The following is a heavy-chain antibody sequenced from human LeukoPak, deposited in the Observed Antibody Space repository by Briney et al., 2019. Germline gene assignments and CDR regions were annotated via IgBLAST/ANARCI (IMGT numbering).Heavy chain of an antibody. CDR1: RFIFSTYG. Sequence: GGSLRLSCAASRFIFSTYGMLWVRQAPGKGLEWVAFIRPDGSNEYYAASVRGRFAISRDNSQNTLHLQMNSLRLEDTAVYYCVKDWGVLPDYTADGFDIWGPGTMVTVSS. CDR2: IRPDGSNE. CDR3: VKDWGVLPDYTADGFDI. V-gene: IGHV3-30*02. J-gene: IGHJ3*02. D-gene: IGHD3-10*01.